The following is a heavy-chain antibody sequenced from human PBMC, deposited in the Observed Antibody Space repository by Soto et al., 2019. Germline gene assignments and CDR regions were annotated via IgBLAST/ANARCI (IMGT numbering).Heavy chain of an antibody. J-gene: IGHJ6*02. D-gene: IGHD2-2*02. CDR3: ATSPDCSSTSCYTDYYGMDV. CDR2: IIPIFGTA. CDR1: GGTFSSYA. Sequence: QVQLVQSGAEVKKPGSSVTVSCKASGGTFSSYAISWVRQAPGQGLEWMEGIIPIFGTANYAQKCQGRVTITADESTSTAYMELSSLRSEDTAVDYCATSPDCSSTSCYTDYYGMDVWGQWTTVTVSS. V-gene: IGHV1-69*01.